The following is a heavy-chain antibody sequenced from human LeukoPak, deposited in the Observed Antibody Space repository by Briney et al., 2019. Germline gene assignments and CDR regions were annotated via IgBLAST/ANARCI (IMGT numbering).Heavy chain of an antibody. V-gene: IGHV3-23*01. CDR2: ISASGGRT. J-gene: IGHJ4*02. Sequence: GGSLRLSCAASGFTFSDFGMSWVRQAPGMGLERVSVISASGGRTYYADSVKGRFTISRDNSKDTLYLQFNSLRVEDTAVYYCARDVGTFDYWGQGALVTVSS. CDR1: GFTFSDFG. CDR3: ARDVGTFDY.